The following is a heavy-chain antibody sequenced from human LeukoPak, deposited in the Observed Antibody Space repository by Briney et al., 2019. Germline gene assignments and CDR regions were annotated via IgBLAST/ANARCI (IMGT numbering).Heavy chain of an antibody. CDR2: INPNSGGT. CDR3: ATDLHFGYCTATSCANY. D-gene: IGHD2-2*03. J-gene: IGHJ4*02. Sequence: ASVKVSCKASGYTFTGYYMHWVRQAPGQGLEWMGWINPNSGGTNYAQKFQGRVTMTRDTSISTAYMELSRLRSDDTAVYYCATDLHFGYCTATSCANYWGQGTLVTVSS. CDR1: GYTFTGYY. V-gene: IGHV1-2*02.